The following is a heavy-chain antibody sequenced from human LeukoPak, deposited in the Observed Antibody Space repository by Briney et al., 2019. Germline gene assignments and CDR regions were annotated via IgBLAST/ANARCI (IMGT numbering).Heavy chain of an antibody. CDR1: GGTFSSYA. Sequence: ASVKVSCKASGGTFSSYAISWVRQAPGQGLEWMGGIIPIFGTANYAQKFQGRVTITTDESTSTAYMELSSLRSEDTAVYYCARGTGGRSAFDIWGQGTMVTVSS. CDR2: IIPIFGTA. J-gene: IGHJ3*02. CDR3: ARGTGGRSAFDI. D-gene: IGHD1-14*01. V-gene: IGHV1-69*05.